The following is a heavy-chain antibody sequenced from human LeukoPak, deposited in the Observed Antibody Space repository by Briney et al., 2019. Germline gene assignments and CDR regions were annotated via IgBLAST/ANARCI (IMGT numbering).Heavy chain of an antibody. J-gene: IGHJ4*02. V-gene: IGHV4-61*02. D-gene: IGHD6-19*01. CDR2: IYTSGST. CDR1: GGSISSGSYY. CDR3: ARSGGLYSSGWYLDY. Sequence: SETLSLTCSASGGSISSGSYYWSWIRQPAGKGLEWIGRIYTSGSTNYNPSLKSRVTISVDTSKNQFSLKLSSVTAADTAVYYCARSGGLYSSGWYLDYWGQGTLVTVSS.